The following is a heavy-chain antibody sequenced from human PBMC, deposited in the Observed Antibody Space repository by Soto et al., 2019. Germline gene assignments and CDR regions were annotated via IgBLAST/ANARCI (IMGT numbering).Heavy chain of an antibody. J-gene: IGHJ5*01. CDR2: ITNSGST. D-gene: IGHD1-1*01. CDR3: ARGRNAIATRWFDS. CDR1: GGSFSDSY. V-gene: IGHV4-34*01. Sequence: PSETLSLTCAVFGGSFSDSYWSWIRQSPEKGLEWIGEITNSGSTYYNPSLKSRVTISGDTSKNQFSLEVRSVTAADTAVYFCARGRNAIATRWFDSWGQGTLVTVSS.